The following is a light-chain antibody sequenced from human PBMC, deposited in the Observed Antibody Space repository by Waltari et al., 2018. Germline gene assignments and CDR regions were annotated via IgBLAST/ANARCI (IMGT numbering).Light chain of an antibody. CDR3: LQVNSYPFT. J-gene: IGKJ3*01. CDR1: QGISSY. V-gene: IGKV1-9*01. Sequence: IQLTQSPLSLSASVGDRGTITCRASQGISSYLAWYQQKAGRAPKLLIYGGSTLPNGVPSRFSGSGFGTDFTLTISSLQPEDFATYYCLQVNSYPFTFGPGTTVDIK. CDR2: GGS.